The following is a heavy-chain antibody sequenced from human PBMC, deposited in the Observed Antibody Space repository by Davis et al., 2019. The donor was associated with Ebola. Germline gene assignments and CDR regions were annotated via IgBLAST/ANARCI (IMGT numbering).Heavy chain of an antibody. CDR2: IYHSGST. D-gene: IGHD6-13*01. Sequence: SETLSLTCTVSGYSISSAYYWGWIRQPPGKGLEWIGSIYHSGSTYYNPSLKSRVTISVDTSKNQFSLNLSSVTAADTAVYYCAREGIAAAGHDYWGQGTLVTVSS. CDR1: GYSISSAYY. CDR3: AREGIAAAGHDY. V-gene: IGHV4-38-2*02. J-gene: IGHJ4*02.